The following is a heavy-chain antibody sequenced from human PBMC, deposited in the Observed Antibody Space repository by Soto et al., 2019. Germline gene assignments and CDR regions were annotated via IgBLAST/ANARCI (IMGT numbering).Heavy chain of an antibody. V-gene: IGHV4-31*03. D-gene: IGHD3-10*01. CDR1: GGSISSGGYY. CDR2: IYYSGST. Sequence: SETLSLTCTVSGGSISSGGYYWSWIRQHPGKGLEWIGYIYYSGSTYYNPSLKSRVTISVDTSKNQFSLKLSSVTAADTAVYYCARAARPQAAVSVDYWGQGILVTVS. J-gene: IGHJ4*02. CDR3: ARAARPQAAVSVDY.